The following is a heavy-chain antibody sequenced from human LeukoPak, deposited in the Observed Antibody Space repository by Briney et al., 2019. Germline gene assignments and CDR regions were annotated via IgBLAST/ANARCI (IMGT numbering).Heavy chain of an antibody. CDR3: AKVLEVRGENYYYYGMDV. D-gene: IGHD3-10*01. Sequence: GGSLRLSCAASGFTFSTYSMNWVRQAPGKGLEWVSYISGSGSTIYHADSVKGRFIISRDNSKNTLYLQMNSLRAEDTAVYYCAKVLEVRGENYYYYGMDVWGQGTTVTVSS. V-gene: IGHV3-48*01. CDR2: ISGSGSTI. CDR1: GFTFSTYS. J-gene: IGHJ6*02.